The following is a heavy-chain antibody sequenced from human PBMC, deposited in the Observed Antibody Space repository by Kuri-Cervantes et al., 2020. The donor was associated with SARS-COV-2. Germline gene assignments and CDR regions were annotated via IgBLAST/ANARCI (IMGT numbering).Heavy chain of an antibody. V-gene: IGHV3-74*01. Sequence: GESLKISCAASGFTFSSYWMHWVRQAPGKGLVWVSRINSDGSTTSYADSVKGRFTISRDNAKNTLYLRMNSLRAEDTAVYYCARISIWVVAATLFLAYYYYYGMDVWGQGTTVTVSS. CDR1: GFTFSSYW. J-gene: IGHJ6*02. D-gene: IGHD2-15*01. CDR3: ARISIWVVAATLFLAYYYYYGMDV. CDR2: INSDGSTT.